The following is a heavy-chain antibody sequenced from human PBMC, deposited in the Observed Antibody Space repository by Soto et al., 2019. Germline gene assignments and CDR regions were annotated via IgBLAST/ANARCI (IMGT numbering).Heavy chain of an antibody. J-gene: IGHJ6*02. CDR2: IDPSDSYT. CDR1: GYSFTSYW. V-gene: IGHV5-10-1*01. Sequence: GESLKISCKGSGYSFTSYWISWVRQMPGKGLEWMGRIDPSDSYTDYSPSFQGHVTISADKSASTADLQWSSLKASDTRTYYCARLGPLITGPYYYFYGRDGWRQGTTVTVAS. CDR3: ARLGPLITGPYYYFYGRDG. D-gene: IGHD7-27*01.